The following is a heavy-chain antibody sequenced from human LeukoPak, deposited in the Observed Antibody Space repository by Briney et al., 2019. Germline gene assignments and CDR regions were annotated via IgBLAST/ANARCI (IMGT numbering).Heavy chain of an antibody. D-gene: IGHD1-26*01. Sequence: SETLSLTCTVSGGSISSYYWSWIRQPPGKGLEWIGYIYNSGSTKYNPSLKSRVTISVDTSKNQFSLKLSSMTAADTAVYYCARHGGGNYYGARIFDYWGQGTLVTVSS. J-gene: IGHJ4*02. CDR3: ARHGGGNYYGARIFDY. CDR1: GGSISSYY. CDR2: IYNSGST. V-gene: IGHV4-59*08.